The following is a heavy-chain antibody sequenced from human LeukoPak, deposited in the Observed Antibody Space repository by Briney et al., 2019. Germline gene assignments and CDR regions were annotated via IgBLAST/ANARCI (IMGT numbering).Heavy chain of an antibody. V-gene: IGHV1-24*01. Sequence: ASVKVSCKVSGYTLTELSMHWLRQAPGKGLEWMGGFYPEDGETIYAQKFQGRVTMTEDTSTDTAYMELSSLRSEDTAVYYCATGPAVVVIDRGFTFDIWGQGTMVTVSS. J-gene: IGHJ3*02. CDR3: ATGPAVVVIDRGFTFDI. CDR2: FYPEDGET. D-gene: IGHD3-22*01. CDR1: GYTLTELS.